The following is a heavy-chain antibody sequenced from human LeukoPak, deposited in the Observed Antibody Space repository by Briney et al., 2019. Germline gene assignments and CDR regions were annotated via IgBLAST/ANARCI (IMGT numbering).Heavy chain of an antibody. CDR1: GGSIGSYY. D-gene: IGHD6-13*01. J-gene: IGHJ4*02. V-gene: IGHV4-59*01. CDR2: IYYSGST. Sequence: PSETLSLTCTVSGGSIGSYYWSWIRQPPGKGLEWIGYIYYSGSTNYNPSLKSRVSISVDTSKDQFSLKLSSVTAADTAVYYCARGGSSWFDYWGQGTLVTVSS. CDR3: ARGGSSWFDY.